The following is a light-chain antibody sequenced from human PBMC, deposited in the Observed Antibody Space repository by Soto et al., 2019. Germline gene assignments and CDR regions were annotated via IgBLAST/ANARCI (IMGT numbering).Light chain of an antibody. CDR1: QSVSNNY. Sequence: EIVLTQSPGTLSLSPGERATLSCRASQSVSNNYLAWYQQKPGQAPRLLIYDAPNRATGIPARFSGSGSGTDFTLTISRLEPEDFAVYYCQYYGNSPLTFGQGTKVDIK. CDR2: DAP. V-gene: IGKV3-20*01. CDR3: QYYGNSPLT. J-gene: IGKJ1*01.